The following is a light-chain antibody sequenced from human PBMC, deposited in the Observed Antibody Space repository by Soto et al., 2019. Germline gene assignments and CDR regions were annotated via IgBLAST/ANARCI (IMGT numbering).Light chain of an antibody. J-gene: IGLJ1*01. CDR1: ALSKQY. CDR3: QSADSTGTSYV. V-gene: IGLV3-25*03. CDR2: KDS. Sequence: SYELTQSPSVSVSPGQTARITCSADALSKQYAFWYQQKPGQAPVLVIYKDSERPSGIPERFSGSRSGTTVTLTISGVQAEDEADYYCQSADSTGTSYVFGAGTKVTVL.